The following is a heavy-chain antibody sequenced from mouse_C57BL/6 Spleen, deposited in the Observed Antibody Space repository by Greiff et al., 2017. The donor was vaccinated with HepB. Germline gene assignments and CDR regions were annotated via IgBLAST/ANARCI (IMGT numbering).Heavy chain of an antibody. Sequence: EVQLQQSGPELVKPGASVKISCKASGYTFTDYYMNWVKQSHGKSLEWIGDINPNNGGTSYNQKFKGKATLTVDKSSSTAYMELRSLTSEDSAVYYCARRDEYDLGFAYWGQGTLFTVSA. CDR1: GYTFTDYY. J-gene: IGHJ3*01. D-gene: IGHD2-4*01. CDR3: ARRDEYDLGFAY. CDR2: INPNNGGT. V-gene: IGHV1-26*01.